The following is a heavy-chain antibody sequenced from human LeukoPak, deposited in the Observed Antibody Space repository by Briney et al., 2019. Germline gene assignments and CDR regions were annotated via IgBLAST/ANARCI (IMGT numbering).Heavy chain of an antibody. J-gene: IGHJ4*02. CDR1: GFTFDDYA. CDR2: ISWNSGSI. V-gene: IGHV3-9*01. CDR3: AKDMTPHYYDSSGYSY. D-gene: IGHD3-22*01. Sequence: GRSLRLSCAASGFTFDDYAMHWVRQAPGKGLEWVSGISWNSGSIGYADSVKGRFTISRDNAKNSLYLQMNSLRAEDTALYYCAKDMTPHYYDSSGYSYWGQGTLVTVSS.